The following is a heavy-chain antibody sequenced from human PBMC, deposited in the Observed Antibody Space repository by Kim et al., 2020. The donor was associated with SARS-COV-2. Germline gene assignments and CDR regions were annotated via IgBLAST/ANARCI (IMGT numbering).Heavy chain of an antibody. Sequence: GESLKISCKGSGYSFTSYWISWGRQMPGKGLGWMGRIDPSDSYTNYSPSFQGPVTISADKSISTAYLQWSSLKASDTAMYYCARSGRFGYYYYGMDVWGQGTPVTVSS. CDR1: GYSFTSYW. D-gene: IGHD3-16*01. CDR2: IDPSDSYT. J-gene: IGHJ6*02. V-gene: IGHV5-10-1*01. CDR3: ARSGRFGYYYYGMDV.